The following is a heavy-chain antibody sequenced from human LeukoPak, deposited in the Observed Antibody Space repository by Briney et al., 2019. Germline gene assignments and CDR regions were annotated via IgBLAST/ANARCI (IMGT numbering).Heavy chain of an antibody. D-gene: IGHD6-19*01. CDR2: FYISGST. Sequence: PSETLSLTCTVSGVSVGSYHWSWIRQPAGKGLEWIGRFYISGSTNYNPSLKSRVTMSVDTSKNQFSLMLTSVTAADTAVYFCARSSTNGWHYFDSWGQGTLVTVSS. CDR1: GVSVGSYH. V-gene: IGHV4-4*07. CDR3: ARSSTNGWHYFDS. J-gene: IGHJ4*02.